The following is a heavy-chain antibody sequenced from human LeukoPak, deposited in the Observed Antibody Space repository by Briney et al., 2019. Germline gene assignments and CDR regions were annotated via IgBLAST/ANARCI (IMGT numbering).Heavy chain of an antibody. Sequence: PGGSLRLSCAASGFTFSSYWMHWVRQAPGKGLVWVSRINSDGSSTSYADSVKGRFTISRDNAKNSLYLQMNSLRAEDTALYYCARVLITMVRGPMYYFDYWGQGTLVTVSS. CDR3: ARVLITMVRGPMYYFDY. V-gene: IGHV3-74*01. J-gene: IGHJ4*02. CDR2: INSDGSST. CDR1: GFTFSSYW. D-gene: IGHD3-10*01.